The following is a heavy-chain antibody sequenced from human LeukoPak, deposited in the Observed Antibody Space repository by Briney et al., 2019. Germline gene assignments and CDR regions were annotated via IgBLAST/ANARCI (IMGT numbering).Heavy chain of an antibody. D-gene: IGHD4-11*01. CDR1: GYTFTGYY. V-gene: IGHV1-2*02. CDR3: AREYSASEH. CDR2: INPNSGGT. J-gene: IGHJ1*01. Sequence: ASVKVSCKASGYTFTGYYMHWVRQAPGQGLEWVGWINPNSGGTNYAQKFQGRVTMTRDTSISTTYMELSWLTSDDTALYYCAREYSASEHWGQGTLVTVSS.